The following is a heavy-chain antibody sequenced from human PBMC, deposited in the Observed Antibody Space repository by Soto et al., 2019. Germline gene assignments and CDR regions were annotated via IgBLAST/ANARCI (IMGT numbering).Heavy chain of an antibody. CDR2: IYYSGST. CDR1: GGSISSYY. D-gene: IGHD1-20*01. CDR3: ARLSITGTNWFDP. J-gene: IGHJ5*02. V-gene: IGHV4-59*08. Sequence: PSETLSLTCTVSGGSISSYYWSWIRQPPGKGLEWIGYIYYSGSTNYNPSLKSRVTISVDTSKNQFSLKLSSVTAADTAVCYCARLSITGTNWFDPWGQGTLVTVSS.